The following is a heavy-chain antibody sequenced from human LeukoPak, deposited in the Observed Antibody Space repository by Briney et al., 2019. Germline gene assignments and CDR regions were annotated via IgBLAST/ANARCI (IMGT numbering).Heavy chain of an antibody. CDR1: GFTFSDHY. CDR3: ARGEVGYCSSTTCYGFDY. D-gene: IGHD2-2*01. J-gene: IGHJ4*02. CDR2: SRNKANSHTT. Sequence: GGSPRLSCAASGFTFSDHYMDWVRQAPGKGLEWVGRSRNKANSHTTEYAVSVKGRFTISRDDSKNSLYLQMNSLKTEDTAVYYCARGEVGYCSSTTCYGFDYWGQGTLVTVSS. V-gene: IGHV3-72*01.